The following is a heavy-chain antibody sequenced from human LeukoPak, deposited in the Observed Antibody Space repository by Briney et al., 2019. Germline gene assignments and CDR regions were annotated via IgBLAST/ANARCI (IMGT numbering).Heavy chain of an antibody. CDR3: ARGLRVHYYDSSGYYADY. CDR1: GYTFTSYA. V-gene: IGHV7-4-1*02. CDR2: INTNTGNP. D-gene: IGHD3-22*01. J-gene: IGHJ4*02. Sequence: ASVKVSCKASGYTFTSYAMNWVRQAPGQGLEWMGWINTNTGNPTCAQGFTGRFVFSLYSSVRTAFLQISSLKAEDTAVYYCARGLRVHYYDSSGYYADYWGQGTLVTVSS.